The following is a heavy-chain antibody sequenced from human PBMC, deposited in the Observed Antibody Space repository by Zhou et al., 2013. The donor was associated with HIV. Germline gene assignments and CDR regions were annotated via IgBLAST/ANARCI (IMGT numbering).Heavy chain of an antibody. J-gene: IGHJ4*02. V-gene: IGHV3-30*02. CDR1: GFTFNNYG. D-gene: IGHD3-22*01. CDR3: AKGLRYYDSTADE. CDR2: IRSDGSDK. Sequence: VQLVESGGGVVQPGGSLRLSCAAYGFTFNNYGMHWVRQAPGKGLEWVAFIRSDGSDKYYADSVKGRFTVSRDNSKNTLYVQMNSLRHEDTAVYFCAKGLRYYDSTADEWGQGTLVTVSS.